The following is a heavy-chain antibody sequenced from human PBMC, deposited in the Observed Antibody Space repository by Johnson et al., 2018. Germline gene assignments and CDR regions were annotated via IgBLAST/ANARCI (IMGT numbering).Heavy chain of an antibody. CDR2: ISYDGRNK. J-gene: IGHJ6*03. D-gene: IGHD1-1*01. CDR3: ARGRLGRGDGTGPYMDV. CDR1: GFTFSSYA. V-gene: IGHV3-30-3*01. Sequence: VQLVESGGGVVQPGRSLRLSCAASGFTFSSYALHWVRQAPGKGLEWVAVISYDGRNKYYADSVKGRFTISRDNAKNTLYLQMNSLGAGDTDVYYCARGRLGRGDGTGPYMDVWGKGTAVAVSS.